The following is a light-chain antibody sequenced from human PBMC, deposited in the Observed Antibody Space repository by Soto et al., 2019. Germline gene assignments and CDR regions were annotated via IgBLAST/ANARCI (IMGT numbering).Light chain of an antibody. J-gene: IGLJ1*01. Sequence: QSVLTQPRSVSGSPGQSVTISCTGTSSDVGGYNYVSWYQQHPGKAPKLMIYDVSTRPSGVPDRFSGSKSGNTASLTISGLQAEDEADYYCCSYAGRVFGTGTKVTVL. CDR2: DVS. V-gene: IGLV2-11*01. CDR3: CSYAGRV. CDR1: SSDVGGYNY.